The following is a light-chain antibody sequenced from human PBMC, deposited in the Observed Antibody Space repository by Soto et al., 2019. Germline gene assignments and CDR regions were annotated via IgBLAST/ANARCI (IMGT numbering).Light chain of an antibody. Sequence: NFILTQPHSVSESPGKTVTISCTRSSGSIASNYVQWYQQRPGSAPTTVIYEDNQRPSGVPDRFSGSIDSSSNSASLTISGLKTEDEADYYCQSYDSNNRGVFGGGTKVTVL. V-gene: IGLV6-57*04. CDR3: QSYDSNNRGV. J-gene: IGLJ2*01. CDR1: SGSIASNY. CDR2: EDN.